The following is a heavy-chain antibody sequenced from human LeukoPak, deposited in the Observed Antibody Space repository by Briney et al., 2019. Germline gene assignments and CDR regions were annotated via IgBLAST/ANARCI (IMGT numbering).Heavy chain of an antibody. V-gene: IGHV1-8*01. D-gene: IGHD3-3*01. CDR1: GYTFTSYD. CDR3: AGGSDFWSGYYSLEDY. J-gene: IGHJ4*02. Sequence: ASVKVSCKASGYTFTSYDINWVRQATGQGLEWMGWMNPNSGNTGYAQKFQGRVTMTRNTSISTAYMELSSLRSEDTAVYYCAGGSDFWSGYYSLEDYWGQGTLVTVSS. CDR2: MNPNSGNT.